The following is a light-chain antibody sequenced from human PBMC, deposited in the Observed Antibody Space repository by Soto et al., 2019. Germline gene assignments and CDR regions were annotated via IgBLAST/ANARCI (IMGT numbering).Light chain of an antibody. CDR2: DAS. CDR1: QSISTW. V-gene: IGKV1-5*01. Sequence: EIQMTKSASTLSASVEDRVTITCRAGQSISTWLAWYQQKPGKAPKLLIYDASALPRGVPSRFSGSGSGTKFTLTTASLQPDDFATYYCQQYETFSGTVGPGTKV. J-gene: IGKJ1*01. CDR3: QQYETFSGT.